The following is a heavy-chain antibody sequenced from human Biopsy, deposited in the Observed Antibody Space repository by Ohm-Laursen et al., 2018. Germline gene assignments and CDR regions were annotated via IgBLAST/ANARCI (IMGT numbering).Heavy chain of an antibody. J-gene: IGHJ4*02. CDR3: ALQSVAQMKNFDY. V-gene: IGHV1-2*02. CDR2: ISPRSGGT. D-gene: IGHD6-19*01. CDR1: GFSFTGYY. Sequence: SSVKVSCKASGFSFTGYYIHWVRQAPGQGLEWMGWISPRSGGTNYAQKFQGNITMTKNTSMSTAYMEMSRLRSDDTAVYYCALQSVAQMKNFDYWGQGTLVTVSS.